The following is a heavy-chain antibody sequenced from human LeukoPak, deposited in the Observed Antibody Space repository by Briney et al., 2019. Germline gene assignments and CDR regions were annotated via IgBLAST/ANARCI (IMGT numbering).Heavy chain of an antibody. V-gene: IGHV3-33*01. Sequence: GGSLRLSCTASGFAFRSHAMHWVRQAPGKGLEWVAVVRYDGSNKYYADFVKGRFTISRDNSRNTLYLQMNSLRAEDTAVYYCARSGLSRFGFWGQGTLVTVSS. CDR1: GFAFRSHA. CDR2: VRYDGSNK. CDR3: ARSGLSRFGF. J-gene: IGHJ4*02. D-gene: IGHD2/OR15-2a*01.